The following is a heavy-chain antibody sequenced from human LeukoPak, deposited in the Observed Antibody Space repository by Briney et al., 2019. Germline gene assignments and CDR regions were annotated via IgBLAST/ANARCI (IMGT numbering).Heavy chain of an antibody. Sequence: GGSLRLSCAASGFTFSSYWMSWVRQAPGKGLEWVANIKQDGSEKYYVDSVKGRFTISRDNAKNSLYLQMNSLRAEDTAVYYCARVIVPARDVLRFLEWSPSAFDIWGQGTMVTVSS. D-gene: IGHD3-3*01. V-gene: IGHV3-7*01. J-gene: IGHJ3*02. CDR1: GFTFSSYW. CDR3: ARVIVPARDVLRFLEWSPSAFDI. CDR2: IKQDGSEK.